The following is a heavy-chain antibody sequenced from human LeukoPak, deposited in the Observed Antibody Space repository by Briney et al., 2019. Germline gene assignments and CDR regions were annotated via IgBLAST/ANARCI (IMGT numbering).Heavy chain of an antibody. Sequence: PSETLSLTCAVYGGSFSGYYWSWIRQPPGKGLEWIGEINHSGSTNYNPSLESRVTISVDTSKNQFSLKLSSVTAADTAVYYCARRRFGYSYGPFDYWGQGTLVTVSS. CDR3: ARRRFGYSYGPFDY. J-gene: IGHJ4*02. CDR2: INHSGST. D-gene: IGHD5-18*01. CDR1: GGSFSGYY. V-gene: IGHV4-34*01.